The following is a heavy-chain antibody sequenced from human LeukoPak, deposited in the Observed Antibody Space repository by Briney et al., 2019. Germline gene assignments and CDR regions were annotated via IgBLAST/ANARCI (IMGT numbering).Heavy chain of an antibody. J-gene: IGHJ3*02. Sequence: SETLSLTCTVSGGSISSYYWSWIRQPPGKGLEWIGYIYYSGSTNYNPSLKSRVTISVDTSKNQFSLKLSSVPAADTAVYYCARRSWLVDAFDIWGQGTMVTVSS. CDR1: GGSISSYY. CDR2: IYYSGST. D-gene: IGHD6-19*01. CDR3: ARRSWLVDAFDI. V-gene: IGHV4-59*08.